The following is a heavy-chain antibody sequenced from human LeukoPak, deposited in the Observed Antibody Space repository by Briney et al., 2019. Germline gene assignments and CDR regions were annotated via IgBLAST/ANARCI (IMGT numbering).Heavy chain of an antibody. CDR2: IYSSGST. D-gene: IGHD6-13*01. J-gene: IGHJ5*01. Sequence: SETLSLTCTVSYGSISRYYWSWIRQPPGKGLEWIGYIYSSGSTNYNPSLKSRVTISVDTSKNQFSLRLSSVTAADTAIYYCARSRIAAPGTSFGSWGQGTLVSVSS. CDR1: YGSISRYY. V-gene: IGHV4-59*01. CDR3: ARSRIAAPGTSFGS.